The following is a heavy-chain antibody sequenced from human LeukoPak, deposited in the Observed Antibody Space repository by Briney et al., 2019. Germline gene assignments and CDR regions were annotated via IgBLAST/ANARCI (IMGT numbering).Heavy chain of an antibody. CDR2: TYYRSKWYN. V-gene: IGHV6-1*01. CDR3: ARVGAHYFFDY. Sequence: SQTLSLTCAISGDSVSSNSATWIWIRQSPSRGLEWLGRTYYRSKWYNDYAVSVKSRITIKQDTSKNQFSLPLNSVTPEDTAVYYCARVGAHYFFDYWGQGTLVTVSS. D-gene: IGHD3-3*02. J-gene: IGHJ4*02. CDR1: GDSVSSNSAT.